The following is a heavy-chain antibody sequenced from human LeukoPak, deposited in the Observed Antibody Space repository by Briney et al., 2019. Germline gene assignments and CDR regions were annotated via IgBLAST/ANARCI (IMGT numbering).Heavy chain of an antibody. Sequence: QTGGSLRLSCAASGFTVSSNYMSWVRQAPGKGLEWVANIKQDGSEKYYVDSVKGRFTISRDNAKNSLYLQMNSLRAEDTAVYYCARGGYSSGWYYFDYWGQGTLVTVSS. J-gene: IGHJ4*02. V-gene: IGHV3-7*01. CDR3: ARGGYSSGWYYFDY. D-gene: IGHD6-19*01. CDR2: IKQDGSEK. CDR1: GFTVSSNY.